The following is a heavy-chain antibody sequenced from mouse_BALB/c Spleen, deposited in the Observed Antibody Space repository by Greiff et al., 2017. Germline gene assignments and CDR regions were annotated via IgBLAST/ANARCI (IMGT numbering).Heavy chain of an antibody. J-gene: IGHJ4*01. CDR1: GFTFTDYY. CDR2: IRNKANGYTT. CDR3: AREVRLPDYYAMDY. V-gene: IGHV7-3*02. D-gene: IGHD1-2*01. Sequence: EVQGVESGGGLVQPGGSLRLSCATSGFTFTDYYMSWVRQPPGKALEWLGFIRNKANGYTTEYNASVKGRFTISRDNSQSILYLQMNTLRAEDSATSYCAREVRLPDYYAMDYWGQGTSVTVSA.